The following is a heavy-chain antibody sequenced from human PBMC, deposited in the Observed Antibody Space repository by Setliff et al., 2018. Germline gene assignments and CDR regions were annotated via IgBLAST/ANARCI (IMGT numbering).Heavy chain of an antibody. V-gene: IGHV1-46*01. CDR2: INPSGGST. CDR1: GYTFTSYY. Sequence: ASVKVSCKASGYTFTSYYMHWVRQAPGQGLEWMGIINPSGGSTSYAQKFQGRVTMTRDTSTSTVYMELSSLRSEDTAVYYCARDRGPDTAMEISDYWGQGTLVTVSS. D-gene: IGHD5-18*01. J-gene: IGHJ4*02. CDR3: ARDRGPDTAMEISDY.